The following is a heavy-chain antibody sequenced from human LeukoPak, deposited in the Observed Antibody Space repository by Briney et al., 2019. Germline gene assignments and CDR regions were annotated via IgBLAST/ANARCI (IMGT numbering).Heavy chain of an antibody. J-gene: IGHJ3*02. Sequence: GGSLRLSCAASGFTFSSYAMHWVRQAPGKGLEGGAVISYDGSNKYYADSVKGRFTISRDNSKNTLYLQMNSLRAEDTAVYYCASIQLWYGDAFDIWGQGTMVTVSS. CDR3: ASIQLWYGDAFDI. CDR2: ISYDGSNK. CDR1: GFTFSSYA. D-gene: IGHD5-18*01. V-gene: IGHV3-30-3*01.